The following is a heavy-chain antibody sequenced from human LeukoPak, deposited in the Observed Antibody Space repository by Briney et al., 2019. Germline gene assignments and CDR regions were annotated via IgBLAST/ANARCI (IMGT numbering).Heavy chain of an antibody. V-gene: IGHV3-48*01. CDR1: GFTFSSYS. J-gene: IGHJ4*02. D-gene: IGHD4-17*01. CDR3: AKVAYGESFDY. Sequence: PGGSLRLSCAASGFTFSSYSMNWVRQAPGKGPEWVSYISSSSSTIYYADSVKGRFTISRDNAKNSLYLQMNSLRVEDTAIYYCAKVAYGESFDYWGQGTLVTVSS. CDR2: ISSSSSTI.